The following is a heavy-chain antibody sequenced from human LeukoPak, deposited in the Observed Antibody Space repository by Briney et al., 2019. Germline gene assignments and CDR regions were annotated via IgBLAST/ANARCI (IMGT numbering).Heavy chain of an antibody. CDR3: ASDPSSPFDY. CDR1: GFTFDDYG. J-gene: IGHJ4*02. Sequence: GGTLRLSCAASGFTFDDYGMSWVRQAPGKGLEWVSGINLNGGSTGYADSVKGRFTISRDNAKNSLYLQMNSLRAEDTALYYCASDPSSPFDYWGQGTLVTVSS. D-gene: IGHD2-2*01. V-gene: IGHV3-20*04. CDR2: INLNGGST.